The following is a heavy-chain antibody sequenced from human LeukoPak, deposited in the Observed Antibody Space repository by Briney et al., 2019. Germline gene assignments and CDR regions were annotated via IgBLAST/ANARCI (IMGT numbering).Heavy chain of an antibody. J-gene: IGHJ6*03. CDR3: ARGGDFGVRLYYYYYYMDV. CDR2: INPNSGGT. V-gene: IGHV1-2*02. D-gene: IGHD3-3*01. CDR1: GYTFTGYY. Sequence: PMGSVKVSCKASGYTFTGYYMHWVRQAPGQGLEWMGWINPNSGGTNYAQKFQGRVTMTRDTSISTAYMELSRLRSDDTAVYYCARGGDFGVRLYYYYYYMDVWGKGTTVTVSS.